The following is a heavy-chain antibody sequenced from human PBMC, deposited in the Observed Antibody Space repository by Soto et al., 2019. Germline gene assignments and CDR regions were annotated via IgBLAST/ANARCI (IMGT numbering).Heavy chain of an antibody. J-gene: IGHJ6*02. CDR1: GGSISSYY. D-gene: IGHD3-9*01. V-gene: IGHV4-59*06. CDR3: AREFYDILTGSLDGMDV. CDR2: IYYSGST. Sequence: PSETLSLTCTVSGGSISSYYWSWIRQHPGKGLEWIGYIYYSGSTYYNPSLKSRVTISVDTSKNQFSLKLSSVTAADTAVYYCAREFYDILTGSLDGMDVWGQGTTVTVSS.